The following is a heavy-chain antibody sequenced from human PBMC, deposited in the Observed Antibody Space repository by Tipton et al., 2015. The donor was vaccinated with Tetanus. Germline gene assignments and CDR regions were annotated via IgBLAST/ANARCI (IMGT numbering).Heavy chain of an antibody. Sequence: SLRLSCAASGFTLSTYDIHWVRQPPGKGLEWVSGIGTAGDTHYSGPVKGRFTISRENVKNSLSLQLNNLRVGDTAVYYCARGSAGSPMDVWGQGTTVTVSS. CDR1: GFTLSTYD. V-gene: IGHV3-13*01. CDR3: ARGSAGSPMDV. J-gene: IGHJ6*02. CDR2: IGTAGDT.